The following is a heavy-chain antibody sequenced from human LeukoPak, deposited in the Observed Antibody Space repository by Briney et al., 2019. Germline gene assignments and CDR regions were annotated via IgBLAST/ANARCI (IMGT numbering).Heavy chain of an antibody. CDR2: ISGSGGST. Sequence: PGGSLRLSCAASGFTFSSYGMGWVRQAPGKGLEWVSAISGSGGSTYYADSVKGRFTISRDNSKNTLYLQMNSLRAEDTAVYYCAKFPLWFGDYWGQGTLVTVSS. D-gene: IGHD3-10*01. CDR1: GFTFSSYG. CDR3: AKFPLWFGDY. V-gene: IGHV3-23*01. J-gene: IGHJ4*02.